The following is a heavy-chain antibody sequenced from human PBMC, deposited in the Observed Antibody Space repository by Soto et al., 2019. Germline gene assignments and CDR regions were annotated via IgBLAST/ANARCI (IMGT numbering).Heavy chain of an antibody. V-gene: IGHV1-46*01. CDR2: FNPSGDAT. D-gene: IGHD3-10*01. CDR3: ARRGMSKIGFDT. Sequence: QVQLVQSGAEVKKPGTSVKVSCKASGYIFSNYYMHWVRQAPGQGLEWMGVFNPSGDATHYAQSFQGRVSLTRDTPTSTVYMELSTLTSEDTAVYYCARRGMSKIGFDTWGQGTMVTVSS. J-gene: IGHJ3*02. CDR1: GYIFSNYY.